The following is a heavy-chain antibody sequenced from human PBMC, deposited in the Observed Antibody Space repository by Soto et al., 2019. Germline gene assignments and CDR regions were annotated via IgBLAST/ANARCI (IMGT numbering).Heavy chain of an antibody. CDR2: INAGNGKT. CDR3: ARDGAVAGNTNFDY. D-gene: IGHD6-19*01. CDR1: GYTFTNND. Sequence: XSVKVSCKASGYTFTNNDIHWVRQGPGQRLEWMGWINAGNGKTKYSQKFQGRVTITRDTSASTAYMELSSLRSEDTAVYYCARDGAVAGNTNFDYWGQGTLVTVSS. V-gene: IGHV1-3*01. J-gene: IGHJ4*02.